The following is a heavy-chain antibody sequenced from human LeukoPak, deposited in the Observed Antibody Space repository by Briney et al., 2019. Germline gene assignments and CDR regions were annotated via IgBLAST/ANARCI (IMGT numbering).Heavy chain of an antibody. CDR2: IRSKAYGGTT. Sequence: GGSLRLSCTASGFTFGDYAMSWFRQAPGKGLEWVGFIRSKAYGGTTEYAASVKGRFTISRDDSKSIAYLQMNSLKTEDTAVYYCTRDDYGGNSGDAFDIWGQGTMVTVSS. CDR1: GFTFGDYA. CDR3: TRDDYGGNSGDAFDI. J-gene: IGHJ3*02. V-gene: IGHV3-49*03. D-gene: IGHD4-23*01.